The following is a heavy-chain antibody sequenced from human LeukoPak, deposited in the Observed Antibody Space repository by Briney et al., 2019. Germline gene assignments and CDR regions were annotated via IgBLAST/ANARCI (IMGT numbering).Heavy chain of an antibody. Sequence: PSETLSPTCAVYGGSFSGYYWSWIRQPPGKGLEWIGEINHSGSTNYNPSLKSRVTISVDTSKNQFSLKLSSVTAADTAVYYCARGLSIAARPYYYYGMDVWGQGTTVTVSS. CDR1: GGSFSGYY. J-gene: IGHJ6*02. D-gene: IGHD6-6*01. V-gene: IGHV4-34*01. CDR2: INHSGST. CDR3: ARGLSIAARPYYYYGMDV.